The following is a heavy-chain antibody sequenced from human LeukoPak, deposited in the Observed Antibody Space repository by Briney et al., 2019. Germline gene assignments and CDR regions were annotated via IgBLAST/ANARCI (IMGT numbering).Heavy chain of an antibody. Sequence: GGSPRLSCAASGFTFSSYAMHWVRQAPGKGLDWVAVISYDGSNKYCADSVKGRFTISRDNSKNTLYLQMNSLRAEDTAVYYCARAYCSGDTCYSATDWGQGTLVTVSS. CDR2: ISYDGSNK. V-gene: IGHV3-30*04. J-gene: IGHJ4*02. D-gene: IGHD2-15*01. CDR1: GFTFSSYA. CDR3: ARAYCSGDTCYSATD.